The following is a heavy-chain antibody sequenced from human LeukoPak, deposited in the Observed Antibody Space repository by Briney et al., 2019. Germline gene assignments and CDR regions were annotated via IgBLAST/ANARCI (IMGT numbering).Heavy chain of an antibody. D-gene: IGHD3-10*01. CDR3: TTGPYDYGSGTYYH. Sequence: SGGSLRLSCAASGFTFSNAWMSWVRQAPGKGLEWVGRIKSKTDGGTTDYAAPVKGRITISRDDSKNTLYVQMNSLKTEDTAVYYCTTGPYDYGSGTYYHWGQGTLVTVSS. V-gene: IGHV3-15*01. CDR1: GFTFSNAW. J-gene: IGHJ4*02. CDR2: IKSKTDGGTT.